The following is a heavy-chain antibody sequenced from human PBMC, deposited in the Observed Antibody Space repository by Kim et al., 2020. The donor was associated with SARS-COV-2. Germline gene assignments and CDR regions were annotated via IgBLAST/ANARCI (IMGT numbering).Heavy chain of an antibody. J-gene: IGHJ4*02. Sequence: YYGDSVKGRFPISRDNSENILNLQMNSLKTEDTAVYYCAKDRSSSWAFDYWGQGTLVSVSS. D-gene: IGHD6-13*01. V-gene: IGHV3-30*02. CDR3: AKDRSSSWAFDY.